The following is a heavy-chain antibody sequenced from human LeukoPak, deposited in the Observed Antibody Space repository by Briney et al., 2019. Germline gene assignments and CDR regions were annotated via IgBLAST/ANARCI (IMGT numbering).Heavy chain of an antibody. J-gene: IGHJ4*02. V-gene: IGHV1-69*04. Sequence: SVKVSCKASGGTFSSYAISWVRQAPGQGLEWMGRIIPILGIANYAQKFQGRVTITADKSTSTAYMELSSLRSEDTAVYYCARDADYGDYDLRYFDYWGQGTLVTVSS. CDR3: ARDADYGDYDLRYFDY. CDR2: IIPILGIA. D-gene: IGHD4-17*01. CDR1: GGTFSSYA.